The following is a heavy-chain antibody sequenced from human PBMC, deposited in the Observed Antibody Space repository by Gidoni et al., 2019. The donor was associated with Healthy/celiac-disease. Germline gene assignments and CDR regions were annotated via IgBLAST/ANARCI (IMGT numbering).Heavy chain of an antibody. CDR1: GGSFSGYY. CDR2: INHSGST. V-gene: IGHV4-34*01. Sequence: QVQLQQWGAGLLKPSETLSLTCAVYGGSFSGYYWSCVRQPPGTGLEWIGEINHSGSTHYNPSLKSRVTISVDTSKNQFSLKLSSVTAADTAVYYCARDHPFGSSWSRTSYYYYGMDVWGQGTTVTVSS. CDR3: ARDHPFGSSWSRTSYYYYGMDV. D-gene: IGHD6-13*01. J-gene: IGHJ6*02.